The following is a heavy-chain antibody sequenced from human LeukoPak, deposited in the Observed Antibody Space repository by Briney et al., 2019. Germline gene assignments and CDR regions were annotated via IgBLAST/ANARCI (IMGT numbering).Heavy chain of an antibody. Sequence: GGSLRLSCAASGFTFSNYVMLWVRQVPGQGLVWVSRISHDGTTTTYADSVKGRFTISRDNAKNTLYRQMDSLRAEDRALYYCTRDKDWILYDWGGQGTLVTVSS. J-gene: IGHJ4*02. CDR3: TRDKDWILYDW. CDR1: GFTFSNYV. D-gene: IGHD2-2*03. V-gene: IGHV3-74*03. CDR2: ISHDGTTT.